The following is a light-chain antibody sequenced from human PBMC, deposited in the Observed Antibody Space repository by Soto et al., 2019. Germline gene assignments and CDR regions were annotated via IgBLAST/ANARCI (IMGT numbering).Light chain of an antibody. CDR1: PTINSW. CDR3: QQYKSYSSWT. CDR2: KAS. Sequence: DIQMPQSPSTLSASVGDRVTITCRASPTINSWLAWYQQKPGKAPKLLIYKASYLQSWVPSTFSGSGSGTEFTLTISSLQPDDFATYYCQQYKSYSSWTVGQGTKVEMK. V-gene: IGKV1-5*03. J-gene: IGKJ1*01.